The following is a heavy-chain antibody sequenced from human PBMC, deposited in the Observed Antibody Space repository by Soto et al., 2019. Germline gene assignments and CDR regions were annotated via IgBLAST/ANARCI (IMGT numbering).Heavy chain of an antibody. CDR3: AREPVNLYYFDY. D-gene: IGHD4-17*01. Sequence: GWSLRLSCAASGFTFSSYEMNWVRQAPGKGLEWVSFISSTGSTIYYADSVKGRFTISRDNAKNSLYLQMNSLRAEDTAVYYCAREPVNLYYFDYWGQGTLVTVSS. J-gene: IGHJ4*02. CDR2: ISSTGSTI. V-gene: IGHV3-48*03. CDR1: GFTFSSYE.